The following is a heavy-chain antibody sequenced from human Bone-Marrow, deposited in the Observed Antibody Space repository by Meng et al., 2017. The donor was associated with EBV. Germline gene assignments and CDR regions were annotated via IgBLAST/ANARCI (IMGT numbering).Heavy chain of an antibody. J-gene: IGHJ4*02. Sequence: GRGVQSGVEVKKPGSSVKASCKTSGGPFRSDAISWVRQAPGQGLEWMGGLIPLSDAPHYAQKFQGRVTITADESTSTHYLDLSGLRAEDTAVYYCASGSGRGFTPDYWGQGTVVTASS. CDR3: ASGSGRGFTPDY. CDR2: LIPLSDAP. D-gene: IGHD3-10*01. CDR1: GGPFRSDA. V-gene: IGHV1-69*01.